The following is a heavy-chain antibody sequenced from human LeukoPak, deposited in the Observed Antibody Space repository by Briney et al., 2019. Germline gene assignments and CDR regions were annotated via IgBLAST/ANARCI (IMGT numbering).Heavy chain of an antibody. CDR3: ARDNYGSGTSLSAPFDY. Sequence: PSETLSLTCTVSGGFISSSTYFWSWIRQPAGKGLEWIGRIYTSGSTKYNPSLKSRVTISVDTSKNQFSLKLNSVTAADTAVYYCARDNYGSGTSLSAPFDYWGQGTLVTVSS. CDR2: IYTSGST. V-gene: IGHV4-61*02. D-gene: IGHD3-10*01. CDR1: GGFISSSTYF. J-gene: IGHJ4*02.